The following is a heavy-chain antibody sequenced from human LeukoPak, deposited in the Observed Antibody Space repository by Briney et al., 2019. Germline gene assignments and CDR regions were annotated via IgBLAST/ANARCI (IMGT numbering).Heavy chain of an antibody. Sequence: KPSETLSLTCTVSGGSISSYYWSWIRQPPGKGLDWIGYIDYSGSTSYNPSLKSRVTISVDTSKNQFSLKLNSVTAADTAVYYCARVYDSSGYSSGAFDIWGQGTMVTVSS. CDR1: GGSISSYY. V-gene: IGHV4-59*01. CDR3: ARVYDSSGYSSGAFDI. CDR2: IDYSGST. D-gene: IGHD3-22*01. J-gene: IGHJ3*02.